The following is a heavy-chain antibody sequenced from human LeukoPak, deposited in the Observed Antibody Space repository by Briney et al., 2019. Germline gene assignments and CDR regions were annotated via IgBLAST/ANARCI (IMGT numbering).Heavy chain of an antibody. CDR3: ARGLRGLFGVLD. CDR2: IKQDGSEK. V-gene: IGHV3-7*01. D-gene: IGHD3-3*01. CDR1: GFTFSSYW. J-gene: IGHJ4*02. Sequence: GGSLRPSCAASGFTFSSYWMSWVRQAPGKGLEWVANIKQDGSEKYYVDSVKGRSTISRDNAKNSLYLRMNSLRAEDTAVYYCARGLRGLFGVLDWGEGTLVTVSS.